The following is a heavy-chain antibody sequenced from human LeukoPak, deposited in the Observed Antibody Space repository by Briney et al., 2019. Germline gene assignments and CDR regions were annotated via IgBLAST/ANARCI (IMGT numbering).Heavy chain of an antibody. J-gene: IGHJ6*02. Sequence: SVKVSCKASGGTFSSYAISWVRQAPGQGLEWMGGIIPIFGTANYAQKFQGRVTITADKSTSTAYMELSSLRSEDTAVYYCAREGVSIVGALVYYYGMDVWGQGTTVTVSS. CDR2: IIPIFGTA. CDR3: AREGVSIVGALVYYYGMDV. V-gene: IGHV1-69*06. CDR1: GGTFSSYA. D-gene: IGHD1-26*01.